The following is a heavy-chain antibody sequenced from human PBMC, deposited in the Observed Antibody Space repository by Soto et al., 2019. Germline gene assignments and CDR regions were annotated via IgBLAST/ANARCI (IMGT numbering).Heavy chain of an antibody. CDR1: GFTFSSYS. Sequence: EVQLVESGGGVVQPGGSLRLSCAASGFTFSSYSMNWVRQASGKGLEWVSYISTSSTTMYYADSVKGRFTISRDNGKNSLYLQMNTLRDEDTAVYYCVAMANFDYWGQGTLVTVSS. CDR3: VAMANFDY. V-gene: IGHV3-48*02. D-gene: IGHD5-18*01. J-gene: IGHJ4*02. CDR2: ISTSSTTM.